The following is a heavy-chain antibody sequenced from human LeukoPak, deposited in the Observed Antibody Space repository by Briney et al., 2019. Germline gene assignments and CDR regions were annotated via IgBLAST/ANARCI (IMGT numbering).Heavy chain of an antibody. J-gene: IGHJ4*02. Sequence: SETLFLTCTVSGGSISSYYWSWIRQPPGKGLEWIGYIYTSGSTNYNPSLKSRVTISVDTSKNQFSLKLSSVTAADTAVYYCARMYSSSLSDWGQGTLVTVSS. CDR1: GGSISSYY. V-gene: IGHV4-4*09. D-gene: IGHD6-19*01. CDR2: IYTSGST. CDR3: ARMYSSSLSD.